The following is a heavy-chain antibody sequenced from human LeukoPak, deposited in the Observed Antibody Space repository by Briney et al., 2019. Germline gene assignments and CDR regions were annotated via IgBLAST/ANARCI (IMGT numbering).Heavy chain of an antibody. Sequence: PGGSLRLSCAASGFTFDDYAMHWVRQAPGKGLEWVSGISGSGVTDYADSVKGRFTISRDNSKNTLYLQMNSLRAEDTAVYYCAKDQAPRAARVIYFDYWGQGNLVTVSS. CDR2: ISGSGVT. CDR3: AKDQAPRAARVIYFDY. V-gene: IGHV3-23*01. J-gene: IGHJ4*02. D-gene: IGHD2-15*01. CDR1: GFTFDDYA.